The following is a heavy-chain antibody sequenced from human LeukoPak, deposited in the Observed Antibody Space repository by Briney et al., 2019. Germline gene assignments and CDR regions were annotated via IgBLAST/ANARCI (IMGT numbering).Heavy chain of an antibody. D-gene: IGHD3-10*01. CDR2: IYTSGST. V-gene: IGHV4-4*07. J-gene: IGHJ4*02. CDR1: GGSISSYY. Sequence: PSETLSLTCTVSGGSISSYYWSWIRQPAGKGLEWIGRIYTSGSTNYNPSLKSRLTISVDTSKNQFSLKLNSVTAADTAVYYCARSISLRYYGAGSYYKGFDSWGQGTLVTVSS. CDR3: ARSISLRYYGAGSYYKGFDS.